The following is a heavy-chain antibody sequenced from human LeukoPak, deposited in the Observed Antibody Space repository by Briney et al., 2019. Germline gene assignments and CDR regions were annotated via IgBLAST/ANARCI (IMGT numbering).Heavy chain of an antibody. Sequence: ASVKVSCKASGYTFTSYDINWVRQATGQGLEWMGWMNPNSGNTGYAQKFQGRVTMTRNTSISTAYMELSSLRSEDTAVYYCARITVTTQNLDYWGQGTLVTVSS. D-gene: IGHD4-11*01. V-gene: IGHV1-8*01. CDR2: MNPNSGNT. J-gene: IGHJ4*02. CDR3: ARITVTTQNLDY. CDR1: GYTFTSYD.